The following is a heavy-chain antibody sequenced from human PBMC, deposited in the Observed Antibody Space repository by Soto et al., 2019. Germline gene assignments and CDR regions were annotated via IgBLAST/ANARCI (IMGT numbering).Heavy chain of an antibody. D-gene: IGHD2-15*01. CDR2: VSIGGST. Sequence: DVQLLEAGGGLVQPAGSLRLSCAASGFTFSSYAMGWVRQGPGKGLEWVAVVSIGGSTHYADSVRGPFTISRDNSKNTLNQEMNSLPAEDTAVYFCAKRRGAGGHFDYWGQGALVTVSS. V-gene: IGHV3-23*01. CDR1: GFTFSSYA. CDR3: AKRRGAGGHFDY. J-gene: IGHJ4*02.